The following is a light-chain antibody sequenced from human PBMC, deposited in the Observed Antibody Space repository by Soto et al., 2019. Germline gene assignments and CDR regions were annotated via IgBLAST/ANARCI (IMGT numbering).Light chain of an antibody. J-gene: IGKJ4*01. CDR3: QQSYDFLS. V-gene: IGKV1-39*01. Sequence: DIQMTQSPSSLSASVGDRVTITCRASQSIISYLSWYQQKPGKAPKLLIYAATTLQSGVPARFSCSGSGTDFTLTISSLQPEDSSTYYCQQSYDFLSSGGGNKVDIK. CDR2: AAT. CDR1: QSIISY.